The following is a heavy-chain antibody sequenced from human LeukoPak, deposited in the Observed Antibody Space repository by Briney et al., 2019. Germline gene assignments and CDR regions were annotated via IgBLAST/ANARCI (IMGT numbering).Heavy chain of an antibody. V-gene: IGHV4-31*03. CDR2: IYYSGST. Sequence: SETLSLTCTVSGRSISSGGYYWRWIRQHPGKGLEWIGYIYYSGSTYYNPSLKSRVTISVDTSKNQFSLKLSSVTAADTAVYYCARECGGGSCYFGVRAFDIWGQGTMVTVSS. CDR1: GRSISSGGYY. D-gene: IGHD2-15*01. J-gene: IGHJ3*02. CDR3: ARECGGGSCYFGVRAFDI.